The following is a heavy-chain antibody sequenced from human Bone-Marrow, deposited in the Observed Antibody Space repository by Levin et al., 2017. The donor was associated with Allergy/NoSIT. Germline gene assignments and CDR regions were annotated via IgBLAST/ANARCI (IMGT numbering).Heavy chain of an antibody. CDR2: IYSGGST. V-gene: IGHV3-53*01. Sequence: PGGSLRLSCAASGFTVSSNYMSWVRQAPGKGLEWVSVIYSGGSTYYADSVKGRFTISRDNSKNTLYLQMNRLRAEDTAVYYCARESRDGYNQTYFYYYGMDVWGQGTTVTVS. J-gene: IGHJ6*02. CDR3: ARESRDGYNQTYFYYYGMDV. D-gene: IGHD5-24*01. CDR1: GFTVSSNY.